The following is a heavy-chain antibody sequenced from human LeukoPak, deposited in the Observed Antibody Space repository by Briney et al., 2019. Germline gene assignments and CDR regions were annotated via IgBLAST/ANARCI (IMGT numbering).Heavy chain of an antibody. CDR3: AKGGSTSRHPYYFDY. CDR2: IWFGGSNK. V-gene: IGHV3-30*02. CDR1: GFTFSNSG. D-gene: IGHD2-2*01. J-gene: IGHJ4*02. Sequence: GGSLRLSCAASGFTFSNSGMHWVRQAPGKGLEWVTFIWFGGSNKHYADSVKGRFTISRDNSKNTLYLQVNSLRAEDTAEYYCAKGGSTSRHPYYFDYWGQGTLVTVSS.